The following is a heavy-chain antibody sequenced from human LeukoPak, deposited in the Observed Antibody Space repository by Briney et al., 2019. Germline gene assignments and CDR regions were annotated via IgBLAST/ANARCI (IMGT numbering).Heavy chain of an antibody. Sequence: ASVKVSCKASGYTFTSYDINWVRQATGQGLEWMGWMNPNSGNTGYAQKFQGRVTITRNTSISTAYMELSSLRSEDTAVYYCARGGAYDFWSGYYGPRDYYYYYMDVWGKGITVTVSS. CDR1: GYTFTSYD. CDR2: MNPNSGNT. CDR3: ARGGAYDFWSGYYGPRDYYYYYMDV. V-gene: IGHV1-8*03. D-gene: IGHD3-3*01. J-gene: IGHJ6*03.